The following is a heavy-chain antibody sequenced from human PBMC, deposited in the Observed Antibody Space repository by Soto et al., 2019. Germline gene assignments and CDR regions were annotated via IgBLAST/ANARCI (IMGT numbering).Heavy chain of an antibody. CDR3: AREVLGSGTRRFDR. CDR1: GFSINSDFYY. Sequence: PSETLSLTCTVSGFSINSDFYYWSWIRQLPGKGLEYIGYMYYIGSLYYNPALKSRVTRSLDTAKTQFSLKLSSVSAAGTAVYYGAREVLGSGTRRFDRWGQGTLVTVSS. J-gene: IGHJ5*02. V-gene: IGHV4-31*03. D-gene: IGHD3-10*01. CDR2: MYYIGSL.